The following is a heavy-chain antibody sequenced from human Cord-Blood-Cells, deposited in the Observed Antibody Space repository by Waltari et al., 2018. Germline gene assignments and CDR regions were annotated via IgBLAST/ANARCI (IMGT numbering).Heavy chain of an antibody. Sequence: QVQLQESGPGLVKPSETLSLTCTVSGGSISSYYWSWIRQPPGKGLEWIGYIYYSGSTNYNPALKSRVTISVDTSKNQFSLKLSSVTAADTAMYYCARLMDTAMVGYFDLWGRGTLVTVSS. CDR3: ARLMDTAMVGYFDL. J-gene: IGHJ2*01. CDR1: GGSISSYY. D-gene: IGHD5-18*01. V-gene: IGHV4-59*08. CDR2: IYYSGST.